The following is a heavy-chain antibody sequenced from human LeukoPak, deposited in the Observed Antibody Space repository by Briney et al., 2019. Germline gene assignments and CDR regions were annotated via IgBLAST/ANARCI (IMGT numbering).Heavy chain of an antibody. Sequence: ASVKVSCKASGYTFTSYDINWVRQATGQGLEWMGGIIPIFGTANYAQKFQGRVTITADESTSTAYMELSSLRSEDTAVYYCARKWGAEMATIRNAFDIWGQGTMVTVSS. CDR1: GYTFTSYD. CDR2: IIPIFGTA. CDR3: ARKWGAEMATIRNAFDI. D-gene: IGHD5-24*01. J-gene: IGHJ3*02. V-gene: IGHV1-69*13.